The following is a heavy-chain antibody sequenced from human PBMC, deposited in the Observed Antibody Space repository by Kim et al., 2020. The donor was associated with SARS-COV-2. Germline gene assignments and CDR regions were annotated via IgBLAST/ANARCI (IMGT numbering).Heavy chain of an antibody. CDR1: GFTFSSYE. CDR3: ARSTVTYDY. Sequence: GGSLRLSCAASGFTFSSYEVNWVRQAPGKGLEWVSYISSSVITIYYADSVKGRFTISRDNAKNSLYLQMNSLRAEDTAVYYCARSTVTYDYWGRGTLVTV. D-gene: IGHD4-17*01. V-gene: IGHV3-48*03. J-gene: IGHJ4*02. CDR2: ISSSVITI.